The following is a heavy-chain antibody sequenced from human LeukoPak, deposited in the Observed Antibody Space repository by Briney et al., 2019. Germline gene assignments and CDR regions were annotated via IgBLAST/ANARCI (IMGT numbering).Heavy chain of an antibody. V-gene: IGHV4-61*02. CDR1: GGSINSGNYY. D-gene: IGHD2-15*01. Sequence: SETLSLTXTVSGGSINSGNYYWSWIRQPAGKGLEWIGRIYTSGITHYNPSRQSRITISIDTSKNQFSLRLTSVTAADTAVYYCARESTGAGGSFLYWVDYWGQGTLVTVSS. CDR2: IYTSGIT. J-gene: IGHJ4*02. CDR3: ARESTGAGGSFLYWVDY.